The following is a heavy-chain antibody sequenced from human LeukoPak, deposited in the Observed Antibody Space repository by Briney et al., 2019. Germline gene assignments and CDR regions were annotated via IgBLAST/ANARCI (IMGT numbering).Heavy chain of an antibody. V-gene: IGHV3-30*02. CDR2: IRYDGSNK. CDR1: GFTFSSYG. J-gene: IGHJ3*02. CDR3: AKRKQEADAFDI. Sequence: GGSLRLSCAASGFTFSSYGMHWARQAPGKGLEWVAFIRYDGSNKYYADSVKGRFTISRDNSKNTLYLQMNSLRAEDTAVYYCAKRKQEADAFDIWGQGTMVTVSS.